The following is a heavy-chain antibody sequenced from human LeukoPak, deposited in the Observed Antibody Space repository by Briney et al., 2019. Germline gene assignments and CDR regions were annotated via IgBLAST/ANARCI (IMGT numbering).Heavy chain of an antibody. J-gene: IGHJ4*02. CDR2: ISGSGGST. CDR1: GFTFSSYA. V-gene: IGHV3-23*01. Sequence: GGSLRLSCTASGFTFSSYAMSWVRQAPGKGLEWVSAISGSGGSTYYADSVKGRFTISRDNSKNTLYLQMNSLRAEDTAVYYCAKDLDYYDSSGYFPLVLGGQGTLVAVSS. CDR3: AKDLDYYDSSGYFPLVL. D-gene: IGHD3-22*01.